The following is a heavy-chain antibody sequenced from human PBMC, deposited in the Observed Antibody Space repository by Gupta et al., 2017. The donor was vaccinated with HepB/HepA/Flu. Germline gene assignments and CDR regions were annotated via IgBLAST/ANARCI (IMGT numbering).Heavy chain of an antibody. Sequence: QVQLVESGGGVVQPGRSLRLSCAASGFTFSRYAMHWVRQAPGKGLEWVAVISYDGSDKYYADSVKGRFTISRDNSKNTLYLQMNSLRAEDTAVYYCASLHIVVVVAATVYDYWGQGTLVTVSS. CDR3: ASLHIVVVVAATVYDY. CDR1: GFTFSRYA. V-gene: IGHV3-30-3*01. J-gene: IGHJ4*02. D-gene: IGHD2-15*01. CDR2: ISYDGSDK.